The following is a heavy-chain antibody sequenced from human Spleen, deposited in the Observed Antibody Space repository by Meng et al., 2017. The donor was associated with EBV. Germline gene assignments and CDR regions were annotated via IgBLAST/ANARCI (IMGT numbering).Heavy chain of an antibody. D-gene: IGHD1-1*01. J-gene: IGHJ4*02. CDR3: ARHDSVPFDS. CDR1: GGSISRTSYY. Sequence: QLTLTESGPGLLNPSETLALPCPVSGGSISRTSYYWGWFRQPPGKGLEWIGSIYYSGSTFYNPSLKSRVNISVDTSKNQFFLKLSSVTAADTAVYYCARHDSVPFDSWGQGTLVTVSS. CDR2: IYYSGST. V-gene: IGHV4-39*01.